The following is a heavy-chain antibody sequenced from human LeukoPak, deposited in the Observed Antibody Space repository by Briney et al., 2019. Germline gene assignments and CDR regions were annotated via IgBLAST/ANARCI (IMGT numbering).Heavy chain of an antibody. CDR3: ARHFMVRGVILSNWFDP. CDR1: GGSISSSSYY. CDR2: IYYSGST. Sequence: LETLSLTCTVSGGSISSSSYYWGWIRQPPGKGLEWIGSIYYSGSTYYNPSLKSRVTISVDTSKNQFSLKLSSVIAADTAVYYCARHFMVRGVILSNWFDPWGQGTLVTVSS. V-gene: IGHV4-39*01. D-gene: IGHD3-10*01. J-gene: IGHJ5*02.